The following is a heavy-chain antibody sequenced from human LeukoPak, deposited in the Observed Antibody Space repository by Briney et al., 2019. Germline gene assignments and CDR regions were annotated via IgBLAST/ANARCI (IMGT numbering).Heavy chain of an antibody. CDR1: GFTFSSYE. Sequence: GGSLRLSCAASGFTFSSYEMNWVRQAPGKGLEWVSYISSSGSTIYYADSARGRFTIFRDNAKNSLYLQMNSLRAEDTAVYYCARRYGGYGDYWGQGTLVTVSS. J-gene: IGHJ4*02. CDR2: ISSSGSTI. V-gene: IGHV3-48*03. CDR3: ARRYGGYGDY. D-gene: IGHD4-17*01.